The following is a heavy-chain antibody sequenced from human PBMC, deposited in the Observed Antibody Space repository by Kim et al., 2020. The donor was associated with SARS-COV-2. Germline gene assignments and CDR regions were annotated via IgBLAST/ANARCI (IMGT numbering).Heavy chain of an antibody. D-gene: IGHD3-10*01. J-gene: IGHJ4*02. Sequence: SETLSLTCTVSGGSINRYFWSWIRQPPGKGLEWIGYIYSSGSTEYSPSLKSRVALSVDTSKNQFSLKLYYVTATDTAAYYCARGWDYRSVSHFDYWGLGT. CDR1: GGSINRYF. V-gene: IGHV4-59*08. CDR2: IYSSGST. CDR3: ARGWDYRSVSHFDY.